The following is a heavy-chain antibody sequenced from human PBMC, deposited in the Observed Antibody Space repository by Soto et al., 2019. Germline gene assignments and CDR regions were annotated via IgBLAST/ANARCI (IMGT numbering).Heavy chain of an antibody. V-gene: IGHV3-30*18. CDR3: AKELLGFLGCECIDV. CDR2: ISYDGSNK. J-gene: IGHJ6*01. Sequence: QSEGSLRLSCAASGFTFSSYGMHWVRQAPGKGLEWVAVISYDGSNKYYADSVKGRFTISRDNSKNTLYLQMNSLRAEDTAVYYCAKELLGFLGCECIDVWRQWTTVTVFS. D-gene: IGHD3-3*01. CDR1: GFTFSSYG.